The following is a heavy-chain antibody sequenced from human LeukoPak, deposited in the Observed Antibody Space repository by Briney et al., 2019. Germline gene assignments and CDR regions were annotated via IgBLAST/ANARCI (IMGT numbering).Heavy chain of an antibody. D-gene: IGHD6-13*01. CDR2: ISYSGST. V-gene: IGHV4-39*07. CDR3: AARSAAAPAG. J-gene: IGHJ4*02. Sequence: SETLSLTCTVSGGSISSSNYYWGWIRQPPGKGLEWIGTISYSGSTYYNPSLKSRVTISVDTSKNQFSLKLSSVTAADTAVYYCAARSAAAPAGWGQGTLVTVSS. CDR1: GGSISSSNYY.